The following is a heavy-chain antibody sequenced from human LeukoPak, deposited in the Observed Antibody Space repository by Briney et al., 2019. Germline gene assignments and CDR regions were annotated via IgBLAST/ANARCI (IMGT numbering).Heavy chain of an antibody. Sequence: GGSLRLSCAASGFTFRSYSMNWVRQAPGKGLEWVSSISGSSSFIYYADSVKGRFTMSRDNAKNSLYLQMNSLRAEDTAVYYCGRVGDGYNDNYWGQGTLVTVSS. CDR1: GFTFRSYS. CDR2: ISGSSSFI. V-gene: IGHV3-21*01. J-gene: IGHJ4*02. D-gene: IGHD5-24*01. CDR3: GRVGDGYNDNY.